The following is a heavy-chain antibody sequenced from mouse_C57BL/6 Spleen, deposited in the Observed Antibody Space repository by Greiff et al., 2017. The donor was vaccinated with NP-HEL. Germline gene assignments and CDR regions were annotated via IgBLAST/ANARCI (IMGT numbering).Heavy chain of an antibody. D-gene: IGHD1-1*01. CDR2: ISSGSSTI. CDR1: GFTFSDYG. CDR3: ARPPANYCGSSPYWYFDV. Sequence: EVMLVESGGGLVKPGGSLKLSCAASGFTFSDYGMHWVRQAPEKGLEWVAYISSGSSTIYYADTVKGRFTISRDNAKNTLFLQMTSLRSEDTAMYYCARPPANYCGSSPYWYFDVWGTGTTVTVSS. V-gene: IGHV5-17*01. J-gene: IGHJ1*03.